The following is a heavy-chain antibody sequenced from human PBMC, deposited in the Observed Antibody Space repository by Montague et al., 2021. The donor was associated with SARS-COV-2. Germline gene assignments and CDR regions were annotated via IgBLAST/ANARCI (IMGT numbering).Heavy chain of an antibody. Sequence: SETLSLTCAVYGGSLSGYYWSWIRQPPGKGLEWIGEINHSGSTNYNPSLKSRVTISVDTSKNQFSLKLSSVTAADTAVYYCARGPVDDNCSGGSCYSRYYNVMDVWGQGTTVTVSS. D-gene: IGHD2-15*01. J-gene: IGHJ6*02. CDR2: INHSGST. V-gene: IGHV4-34*01. CDR3: ARGPVDDNCSGGSCYSRYYNVMDV. CDR1: GGSLSGYY.